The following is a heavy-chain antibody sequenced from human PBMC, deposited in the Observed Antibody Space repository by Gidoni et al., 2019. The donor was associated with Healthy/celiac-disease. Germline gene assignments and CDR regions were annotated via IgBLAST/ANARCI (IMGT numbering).Heavy chain of an antibody. CDR3: ARLRYDFWSGYTQHYYYGMDV. D-gene: IGHD3-3*01. CDR1: GYTFTSYA. CDR2: INAGNGNT. V-gene: IGHV1-3*01. Sequence: QVQLVQSGAEVKKPGASVKVSCKASGYTFTSYAMHWVRQAPGQRLEWMGWINAGNGNTKYSQKFQGRVTITRDTSASTAYMELSSLRSEDTAVYYCARLRYDFWSGYTQHYYYGMDVWGQGTTVTVSS. J-gene: IGHJ6*02.